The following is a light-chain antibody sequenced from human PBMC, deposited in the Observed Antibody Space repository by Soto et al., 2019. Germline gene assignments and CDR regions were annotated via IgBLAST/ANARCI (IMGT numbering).Light chain of an antibody. CDR2: KDS. CDR3: QSADSSGSYLV. CDR1: AFPKQY. V-gene: IGLV3-25*03. J-gene: IGLJ2*01. Sequence: SYELTQPPSVSVSPGQTARITCSGDAFPKQYAYWYQQKPGQAPVLVIFKDSQRPSGIPERFSGASSGTTVTLTISGVQAEDEADYHCQSADSSGSYLVFGGGTQLTVL.